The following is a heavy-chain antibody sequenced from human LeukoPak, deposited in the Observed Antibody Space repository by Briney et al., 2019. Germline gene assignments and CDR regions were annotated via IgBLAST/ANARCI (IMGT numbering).Heavy chain of an antibody. J-gene: IGHJ4*02. V-gene: IGHV3-23*01. D-gene: IGHD7-27*01. CDR1: GFTFSSYA. Sequence: GGSLRLSCAASGFTFSSYAMSWVRQAPGNGLEWVSGISGRDGGAYFADSVKGRFTISRDNAKNSLYLQMNSLRVEDTAVYYCARDLNWETYWGQGTLVSVSS. CDR2: ISGRDGGA. CDR3: ARDLNWETY.